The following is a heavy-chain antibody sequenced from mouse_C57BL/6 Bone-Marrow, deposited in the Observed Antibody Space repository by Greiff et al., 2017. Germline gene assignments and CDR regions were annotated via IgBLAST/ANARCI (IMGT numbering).Heavy chain of an antibody. Sequence: QVQLQQSGAELVRPGTSVKMSCKASGYTFTNYWIGWAKQRPGHGLEWIGDIYPGGGYTNYNEKFKGKATLTADKSSNTAYMQFSSLTSEDSAIYYCARNGGDWYFDVWGTGTTVTVSS. V-gene: IGHV1-63*01. CDR2: IYPGGGYT. CDR1: GYTFTNYW. J-gene: IGHJ1*03. CDR3: ARNGGDWYFDV.